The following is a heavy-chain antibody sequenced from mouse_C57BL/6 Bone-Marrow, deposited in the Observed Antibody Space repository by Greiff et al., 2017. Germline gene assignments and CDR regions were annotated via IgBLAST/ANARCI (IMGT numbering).Heavy chain of an antibody. V-gene: IGHV1-54*01. CDR3: ARRLTGSSFDY. CDR2: INPGSGGT. CDR1: GYAFTNYL. Sequence: QVQLKQSGAELVRPGTSVKVSCKASGYAFTNYLIEWVKQRPGQGLEWIGVINPGSGGTNYNEKFKGKATLTADKSSSTAYMLLSSLTSEDSAVYFCARRLTGSSFDYWGQGTTLTVSS. J-gene: IGHJ2*01. D-gene: IGHD4-1*01.